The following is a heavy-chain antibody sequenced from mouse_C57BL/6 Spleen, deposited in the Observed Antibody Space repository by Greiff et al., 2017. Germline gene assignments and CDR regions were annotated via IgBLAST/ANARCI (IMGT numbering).Heavy chain of an antibody. CDR2: IHPNSGST. J-gene: IGHJ3*01. CDR3: ARSGNDYDVWCAY. Sequence: QVQLQQPGAELVKPGASVKLSCKASGYTFTSYWMHWVKQRPGQGLEWIGMIHPNSGSTNYNEKFKSKATLTVDKSSSTAYMQLSSLTSEDSAVXYCARSGNDYDVWCAYWGQGTLVTGSA. V-gene: IGHV1-64*01. D-gene: IGHD2-4*01. CDR1: GYTFTSYW.